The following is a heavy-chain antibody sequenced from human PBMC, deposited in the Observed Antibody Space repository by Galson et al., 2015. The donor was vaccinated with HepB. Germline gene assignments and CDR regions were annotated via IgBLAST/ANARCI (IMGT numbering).Heavy chain of an antibody. J-gene: IGHJ5*02. CDR2: INPGNGKP. V-gene: IGHV1-3*01. CDR3: ARGVVRNRAPCFAP. CDR1: GYTFTSYA. D-gene: IGHD2-21*01. Sequence: SVKVSCKASGYTFTSYAIHWVRRAPGQRFECMGWINPGNGKPTYTQDFQDRLTITRDTSATTVYMELTGLTSEDSAIYYCARGVVRNRAPCFAPCGQGTLVTASS.